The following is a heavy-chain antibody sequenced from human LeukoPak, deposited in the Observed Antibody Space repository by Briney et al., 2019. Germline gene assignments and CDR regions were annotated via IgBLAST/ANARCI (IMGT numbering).Heavy chain of an antibody. CDR2: IYYGGST. D-gene: IGHD3-10*01. Sequence: SETLSLTCTVSGGSIISSSYYWGWIRQPPGKGLEWIGNIYYGGSTYYNPSLKSRATMSVDTSMNQFSLKLSSVTAADMAVYYCAKTIRVRGDAYNWFDPWGQGTLVTVSS. J-gene: IGHJ5*02. V-gene: IGHV4-39*01. CDR1: GGSIISSSYY. CDR3: AKTIRVRGDAYNWFDP.